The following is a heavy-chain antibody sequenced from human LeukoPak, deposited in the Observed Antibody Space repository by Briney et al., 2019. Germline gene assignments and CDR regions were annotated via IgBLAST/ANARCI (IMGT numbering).Heavy chain of an antibody. V-gene: IGHV4-34*12. CDR3: ARHHYDSSGYYYYYYYMDV. Sequence: SETLSLTCAVYGGSFSGYNWSWIRQPPGKGLKWLGEFIQSGSTNYNPSLESRVTISVDTSKNQFSLKLSSVTAADTAVYYCARHHYDSSGYYYYYYYMDVWGKGTTVTVSS. D-gene: IGHD3-22*01. CDR2: FIQSGST. J-gene: IGHJ6*03. CDR1: GGSFSGYN.